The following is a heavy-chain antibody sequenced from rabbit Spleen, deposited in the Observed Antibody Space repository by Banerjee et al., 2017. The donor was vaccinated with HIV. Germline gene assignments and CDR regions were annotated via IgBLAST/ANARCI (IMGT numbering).Heavy chain of an antibody. CDR3: ARGDFSPWALDL. V-gene: IGHV1S40*01. J-gene: IGHJ4*01. CDR1: GVSFSFNNY. D-gene: IGHD3-3*01. Sequence: VESGGDLVKPGASLTLTCTASGVSFSFNNYMCWVRQAPGKGLEWIGTISTGGSAYHATWAKDRFTISKASSTTVTLQMTSLTAADTATYFCARGDFSPWALDLWGPGTLVTVS. CDR2: ISTGGSA.